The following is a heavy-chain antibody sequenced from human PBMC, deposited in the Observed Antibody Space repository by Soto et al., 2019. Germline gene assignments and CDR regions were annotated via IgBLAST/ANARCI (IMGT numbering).Heavy chain of an antibody. CDR2: ISWNSHSV. D-gene: IGHD2-21*02. CDR3: ATFGARVVTGFRSFDY. CDR1: GFTFDDYA. V-gene: IGHV3-9*01. J-gene: IGHJ4*01. Sequence: HPGGSLRLSCAASGFTFDDYAMHWVRLIPGKGPEWVSGISWNSHSVGYADSVKGRFTISRDNAKNSLYLQMSSLRLEDTGLYYCATFGARVVTGFRSFDYWGHGTLVTVSS.